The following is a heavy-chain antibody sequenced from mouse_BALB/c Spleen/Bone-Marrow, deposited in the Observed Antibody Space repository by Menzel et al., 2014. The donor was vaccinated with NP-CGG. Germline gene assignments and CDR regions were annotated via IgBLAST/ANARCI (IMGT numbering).Heavy chain of an antibody. CDR3: AKDWDGAWFAY. V-gene: IGHV2-5*01. Sequence: VKLVESGPGLVQPSQSLSITCTVSGFSLTSYGIHWVRQSPGKGLEWLGVIWRGGSTDYNAALMSRLSITKDSSKSQGFFKMKNLEGDCTGKYYCAKDWDGAWFAYWGQGTLVTVSA. D-gene: IGHD4-1*01. CDR2: IWRGGST. J-gene: IGHJ3*01. CDR1: GFSLTSYG.